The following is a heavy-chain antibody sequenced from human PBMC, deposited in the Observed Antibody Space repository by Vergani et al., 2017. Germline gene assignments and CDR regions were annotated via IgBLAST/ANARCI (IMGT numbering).Heavy chain of an antibody. Sequence: EVQVVESGGGLIKPGGSLRLSCVVSGITFKNAWINWVRQAPGKGLEWIGRIRSKNDGGTADYAAPLKGRFTISREDSKDSAFLLVNNRKTEDTAVYFCYSDYHDYWGQGTLVTVSS. V-gene: IGHV3-15*01. J-gene: IGHJ4*02. CDR1: GITFKNAW. CDR3: YSDYHDY. CDR2: IRSKNDGGTA. D-gene: IGHD2-21*01.